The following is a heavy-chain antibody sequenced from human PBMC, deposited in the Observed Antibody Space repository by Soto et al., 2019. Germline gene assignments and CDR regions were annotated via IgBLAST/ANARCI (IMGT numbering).Heavy chain of an antibody. CDR3: AGGYNYGYFDY. J-gene: IGHJ4*02. V-gene: IGHV4-59*08. Sequence: PSETLSLTCTVSGGSISSYYWSWIRQPPGKGLEWIGYIYYSGSTNYNPSLKSRVTISVDTSKNQFSLKLSSVTAADTAVYYCAGGYNYGYFDYWGQGTLVTVSS. CDR2: IYYSGST. CDR1: GGSISSYY. D-gene: IGHD5-18*01.